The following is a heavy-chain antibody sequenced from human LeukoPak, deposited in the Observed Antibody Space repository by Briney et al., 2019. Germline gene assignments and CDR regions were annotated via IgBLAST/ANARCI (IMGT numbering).Heavy chain of an antibody. CDR2: VSGADGTT. D-gene: IGHD1-26*01. V-gene: IGHV3-23*01. J-gene: IGHJ6*02. CDR3: AKVNSGSYLGYYYYGMDV. CDR1: GFTFSAYG. Sequence: LSGGSLRLSCAASGFTFSAYGMSWVRQSPRKGLEWVSGVSGADGTTYYADSVKGRFTISRDNSKNTLYLQMNSLRAEDTAVYYCAKVNSGSYLGYYYYGMDVWGQGTTVTVSS.